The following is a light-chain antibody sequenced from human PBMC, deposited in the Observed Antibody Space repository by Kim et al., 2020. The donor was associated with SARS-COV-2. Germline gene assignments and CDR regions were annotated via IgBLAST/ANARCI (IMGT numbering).Light chain of an antibody. J-gene: IGKJ2*01. V-gene: IGKV2-28*01. CDR3: MQHTHWPHT. CDR2: LSV. CDR1: QSLYHRNGYRY. Sequence: EPASISCRSSQSLYHRNGYRYLEWYLQRPGRSPQLLLYLSVIRASGVPERFSARGSGTDVTLKISSVEAEDVGVYYCMQHTHWPHTFGQGTKLEI.